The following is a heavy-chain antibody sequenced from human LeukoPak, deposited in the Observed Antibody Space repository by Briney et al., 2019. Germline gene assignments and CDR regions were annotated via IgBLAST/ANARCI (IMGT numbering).Heavy chain of an antibody. V-gene: IGHV5-51*01. Sequence: EAPLMICTVCGGYSISTCCYGWWSHMPREEVLWWVVSYSYSCDTRYSPSFQGQVTISADTSINTAYLQWSSLNASDTAMYYCARLASYGFLNRYYYYGMDVWGQGTTVTVSS. J-gene: IGHJ6*02. CDR3: ARLASYGFLNRYYYYGMDV. D-gene: IGHD3-9*01. CDR1: GYSISTCC. CDR2: SYSYSCDT.